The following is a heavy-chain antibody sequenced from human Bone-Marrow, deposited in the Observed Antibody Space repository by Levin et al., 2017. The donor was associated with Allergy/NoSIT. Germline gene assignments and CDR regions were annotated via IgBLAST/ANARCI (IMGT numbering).Heavy chain of an antibody. J-gene: IGHJ4*02. D-gene: IGHD3-10*01. CDR1: GFTLSRYW. CDR2: IKPDGSGK. V-gene: IGHV3-7*01. CDR3: GRDWGSDGEGSMRD. Sequence: GESLKISCAASGFTLSRYWMSWARQAPGEGLEWVANIKPDGSGKYYADSVEGRFTISRDNAKNSLYLEMNSLRAEDTAVYYCGRDWGSDGEGSMRDWGEGTLVTVSS.